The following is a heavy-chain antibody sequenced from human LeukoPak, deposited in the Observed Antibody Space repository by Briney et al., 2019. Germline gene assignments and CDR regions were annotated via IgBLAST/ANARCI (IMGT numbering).Heavy chain of an antibody. CDR2: LNPNSGGT. Sequence: ASVKVSCKASGYTFTGYYMHWVRQAPGQGLEWMGRLNPNSGGTNYAQKFQGRVTMTRDTSISTAYMELSRLRSDDTAVYYCARMAAYYYDSSGYPYYYYGMDVWGQGTTVTVSS. J-gene: IGHJ6*02. V-gene: IGHV1-2*06. CDR1: GYTFTGYY. D-gene: IGHD3-22*01. CDR3: ARMAAYYYDSSGYPYYYYGMDV.